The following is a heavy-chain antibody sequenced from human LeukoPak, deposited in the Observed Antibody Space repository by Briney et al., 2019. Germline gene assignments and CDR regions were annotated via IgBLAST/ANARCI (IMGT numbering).Heavy chain of an antibody. CDR3: AKGRFLYSSSWLGAY. D-gene: IGHD6-13*01. J-gene: IGHJ4*02. CDR1: GFTFSSYE. Sequence: GGSLRLSCAASGFTFSSYEMNWVRQAPGKGLEWVSAISGSGGSTYYADSVKGRFTISRDNSKNTLYLQMNSLRAEDTAVYYCAKGRFLYSSSWLGAYWGQGTLVTVSS. V-gene: IGHV3-23*01. CDR2: ISGSGGST.